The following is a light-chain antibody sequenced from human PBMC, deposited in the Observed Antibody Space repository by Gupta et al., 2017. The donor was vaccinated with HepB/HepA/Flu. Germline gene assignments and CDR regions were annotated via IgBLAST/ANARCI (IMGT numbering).Light chain of an antibody. J-gene: IGKJ2*01. CDR1: QSISSY. V-gene: IGKV1-39*01. CDR3: QQGNSTPHT. CDR2: AAS. Sequence: DLQMTQSPSSLSASVGDRVTITCRASQSISSYLNWYQQKPGKAPKLLIYAASSLQSGVPSRFSGSGSGTDFTLTSSRLQPEDFATYYWQQGNSTPHTFGQGTKLEIK.